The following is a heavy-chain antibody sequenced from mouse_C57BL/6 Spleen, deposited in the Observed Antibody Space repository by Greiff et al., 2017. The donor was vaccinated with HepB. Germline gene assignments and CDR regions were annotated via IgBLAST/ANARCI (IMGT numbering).Heavy chain of an antibody. CDR2: ISYDGSN. CDR3: AREGIYYDYDGGY. J-gene: IGHJ2*01. CDR1: GYSITSGYY. D-gene: IGHD2-4*01. Sequence: VQLKQSGPGLVKPSQSLSLTCSVTGYSITSGYYWNWIRQFPGNKLEWMGYISYDGSNNYNPSLKNRISITRDTSTNQFFLKLNSVTTEDTATYYCAREGIYYDYDGGYWGQGTTLTVSS. V-gene: IGHV3-6*01.